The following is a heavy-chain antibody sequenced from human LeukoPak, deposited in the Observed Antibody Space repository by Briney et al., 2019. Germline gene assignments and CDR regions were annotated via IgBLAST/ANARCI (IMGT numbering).Heavy chain of an antibody. CDR2: ISSTSSYI. Sequence: GGSLRLSCAASGFTFSDYTMNWVRQAPGKGLEWVSSISSTSSYIYYADSVKGRFTISRDNAKTSLYLQMNSLRAEDTAVYYCARENYEILTGYYFPAGGRNWFDPWGQGTLVTVSS. V-gene: IGHV3-21*01. CDR1: GFTFSDYT. J-gene: IGHJ5*02. D-gene: IGHD3-9*01. CDR3: ARENYEILTGYYFPAGGRNWFDP.